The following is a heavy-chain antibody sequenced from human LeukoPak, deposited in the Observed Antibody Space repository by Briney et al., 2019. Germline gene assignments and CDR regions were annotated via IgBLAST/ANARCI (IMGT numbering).Heavy chain of an antibody. Sequence: GGSLRLSCAASGFTFSRSVMSWVRQAPGQGLEWVSTVNTNGGSTYYADSVKGRFTISRDNSKNTLYLQMNSLRGEDTAVYYCAKDLGVSPDWGQGTLVTVSS. CDR1: GFTFSRSV. J-gene: IGHJ4*02. V-gene: IGHV3-23*01. CDR2: VNTNGGST. CDR3: AKDLGVSPD.